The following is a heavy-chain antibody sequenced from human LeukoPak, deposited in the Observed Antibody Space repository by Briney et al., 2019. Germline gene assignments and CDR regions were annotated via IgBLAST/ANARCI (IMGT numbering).Heavy chain of an antibody. J-gene: IGHJ4*02. CDR1: GYSFTSYW. D-gene: IGHD4-17*01. CDR2: IYPGDSDT. CDR3: ARQGIDYGDYGDYFDY. V-gene: IGHV5-51*01. Sequence: GESQKISCKGSGYSFTSYWIGWVRQMPGKGLEWMGIIYPGDSDTRYSPSFQGQVTISADKSISTAYLQWSSLKASDTAMYYCARQGIDYGDYGDYFDYWGQGTLVTVSS.